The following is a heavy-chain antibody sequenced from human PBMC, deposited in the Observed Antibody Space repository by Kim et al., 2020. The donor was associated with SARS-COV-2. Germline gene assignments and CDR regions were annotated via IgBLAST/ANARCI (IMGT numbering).Heavy chain of an antibody. V-gene: IGHV3-7*01. CDR1: GFNFIHHW. J-gene: IGHJ5*02. D-gene: IGHD1-26*01. CDR3: VRGVGWLDP. Sequence: GGSLRLSCAGSGFNFIHHWMTWVRQAPGKGLEWVANINEDGSQKNYVDSVRGRFTISRDNAQNSLYLQMNSLRVEDTSLYFCVRGVGWLDPWGQATLVIVSS. CDR2: INEDGSQK.